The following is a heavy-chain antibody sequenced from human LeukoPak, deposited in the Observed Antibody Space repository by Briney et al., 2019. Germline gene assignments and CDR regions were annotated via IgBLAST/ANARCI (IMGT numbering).Heavy chain of an antibody. V-gene: IGHV4-30-2*01. CDR3: ARAGRELPFDAFDI. CDR1: GGSISSGGYS. J-gene: IGHJ3*02. Sequence: SETLSLTCAVSGGSISSGGYSWSWIRQPPGKGLEWIGYIYHSGSTYYNPSLKSRVTISVDRSKNQFSLKLSSVTAADTAVYYCARAGRELPFDAFDIWGQGTMVTVSS. CDR2: IYHSGST. D-gene: IGHD1-26*01.